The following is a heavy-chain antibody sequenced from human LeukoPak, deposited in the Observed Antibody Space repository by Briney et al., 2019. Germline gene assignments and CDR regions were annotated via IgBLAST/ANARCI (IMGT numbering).Heavy chain of an antibody. CDR2: ISSSGSSI. J-gene: IGHJ5*02. CDR3: ARGYYYGSGTLGPFDP. CDR1: GFSFSSYE. D-gene: IGHD3-10*01. Sequence: GGSLRLSCAASGFSFSSYEMNWVRQAPGKGLEWVSYISSSGSSIYNADSVKGRFTISRDNAKNSLYLQMNSLRAEDTAVYYCARGYYYGSGTLGPFDPWGQGTLVTVSS. V-gene: IGHV3-48*03.